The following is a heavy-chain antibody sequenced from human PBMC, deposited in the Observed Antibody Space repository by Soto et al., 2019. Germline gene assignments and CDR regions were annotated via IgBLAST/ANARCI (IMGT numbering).Heavy chain of an antibody. Sequence: QVQLVQSGAEVKKPGASVKVSCKASGYTFTGYYMHWVRQAPGPGLEWMGWINPNSGGTKYPQKFQGRVTMTRDTSITTVYMSLTGLKSDDTAVYYCARDLAKGGGSAGFDYWGQGTLVAVSS. CDR3: ARDLAKGGGSAGFDY. J-gene: IGHJ4*02. D-gene: IGHD2-15*01. CDR2: INPNSGGT. CDR1: GYTFTGYY. V-gene: IGHV1-2*02.